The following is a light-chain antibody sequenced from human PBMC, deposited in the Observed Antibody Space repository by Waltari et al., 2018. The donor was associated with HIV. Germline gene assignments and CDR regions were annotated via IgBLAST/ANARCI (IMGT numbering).Light chain of an antibody. V-gene: IGKV1-5*03. CDR3: QQYNSYPLI. CDR1: QDIKKW. CDR2: QAS. Sequence: DLQMTQSPPTLSSSVGARVTITCRARQDIKKWLAWYQKKPGKAPKLLIYQASLLDNGVSPRFSGDGSGTEFTLTITNLHPDDVAAYFCQQYNSYPLIFGGGTKVQ. J-gene: IGKJ4*01.